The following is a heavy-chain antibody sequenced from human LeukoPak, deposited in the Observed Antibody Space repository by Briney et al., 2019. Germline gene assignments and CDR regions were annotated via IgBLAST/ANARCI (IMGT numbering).Heavy chain of an antibody. D-gene: IGHD3-10*01. CDR3: AILLHYYGSGSYYNEFSDDGY. CDR1: GYTFTGYY. CDR2: INPNSGGT. Sequence: ASVKVSCKASGYTFTGYYMHWVRQAPGQGLEWMGWINPNSGGTNYAQKFQGRVTMTRDTSISTAYMELSRLRSDDTAVYYCAILLHYYGSGSYYNEFSDDGYWGQGTLVTVSS. J-gene: IGHJ4*02. V-gene: IGHV1-2*02.